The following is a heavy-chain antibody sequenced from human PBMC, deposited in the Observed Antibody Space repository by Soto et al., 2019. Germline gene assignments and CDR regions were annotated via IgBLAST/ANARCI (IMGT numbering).Heavy chain of an antibody. CDR2: ISGSGGST. D-gene: IGHD3-9*01. J-gene: IGHJ4*02. CDR1: GFTFSSYA. V-gene: IGHV3-23*01. Sequence: GGSLRLSCAASGFTFSSYAMSWVRQAPGKGLEWVSAISGSGGSTYYADSVKGRFTISRDNSKNTLYLQMNSLRAEDTAVYYCAKFESYYDILTASYYFDYWGQGTLVTVS. CDR3: AKFESYYDILTASYYFDY.